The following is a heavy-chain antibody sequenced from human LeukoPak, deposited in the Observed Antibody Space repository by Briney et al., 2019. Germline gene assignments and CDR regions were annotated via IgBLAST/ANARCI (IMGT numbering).Heavy chain of an antibody. Sequence: GGSLRPSPAGYRFSIGSCCKRVYRQAPGKGLEWVSVIYSGGSTYYADSVKGRFTISRDNSKNTLYLQMNSLRAEHTAVYYCARLSYPNYWGQGTLVTVSS. V-gene: IGHV3-66*01. J-gene: IGHJ4*02. CDR2: IYSGGST. CDR3: ARLSYPNY. D-gene: IGHD1-26*01. CDR1: RFSIGSCC.